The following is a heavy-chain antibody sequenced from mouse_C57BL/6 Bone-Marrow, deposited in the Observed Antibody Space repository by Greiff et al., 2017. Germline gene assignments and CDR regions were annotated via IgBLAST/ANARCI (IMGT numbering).Heavy chain of an antibody. CDR1: GYTFTSSW. D-gene: IGHD1-1*01. J-gene: IGHJ2*01. CDR2: IDPSDSYT. CDR3: ARDYYYGSSYRLDY. Sequence: QVQLQQPGAELVMPGASVKLSCKASGYTFTSSWMHWVKQRPGQGLEWIGEIDPSDSYTNYTPKFTGKSTLTVDKSSRTDYMQLSSLTSEDSAVYYCARDYYYGSSYRLDYWGQGTTLTVSS. V-gene: IGHV1-69*01.